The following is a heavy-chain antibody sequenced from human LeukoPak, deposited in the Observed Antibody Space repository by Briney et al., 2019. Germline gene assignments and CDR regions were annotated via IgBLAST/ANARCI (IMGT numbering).Heavy chain of an antibody. D-gene: IGHD2-21*02. J-gene: IGHJ3*01. V-gene: IGHV3-23*01. CDR2: ISRQSGAST. Sequence: GGSLRLSCAASGFTFSSYDMYWVRQAPGKGLECVASISRQSGASTYYAASVEGRFTISRDNSRSTLYLQMNSLRAEDTAVYFCARVAYYRVTADQITDAFDVWGHGTVVTVSS. CDR3: ARVAYYRVTADQITDAFDV. CDR1: GFTFSSYD.